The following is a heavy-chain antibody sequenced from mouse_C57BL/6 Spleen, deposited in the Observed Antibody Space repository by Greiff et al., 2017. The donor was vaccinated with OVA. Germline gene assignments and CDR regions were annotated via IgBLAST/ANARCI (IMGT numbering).Heavy chain of an antibody. CDR2: IDPSDSYT. CDR3: ARAQADYYAMDY. J-gene: IGHJ4*01. Sequence: VQLQQPGAELVKPGASVKLSCKASGYTFTSYWMQWVKQRPGQGLEWIGEIDPSDSYTNYNQKFKGKATLTVDTSSSTAYMQLSSLTSEDSAVYYCARAQADYYAMDYWGQGTSVTVSS. CDR1: GYTFTSYW. V-gene: IGHV1-50*01. D-gene: IGHD3-2*02.